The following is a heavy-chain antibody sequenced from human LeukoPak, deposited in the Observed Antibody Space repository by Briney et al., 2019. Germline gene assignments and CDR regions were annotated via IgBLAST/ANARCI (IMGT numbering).Heavy chain of an antibody. CDR1: GYTFTSYY. CDR2: IIPILGIA. D-gene: IGHD1-26*01. Sequence: ASVKVSCKASGYTFTSYYMHWVRRAPGQELEWMGMIIPILGIANYAQKFQGRVTITADKSTSAAYMELSSLRSEDTAVYYCARPSGGSYWGDWFDPWGQGSLVTVSS. J-gene: IGHJ5*02. CDR3: ARPSGGSYWGDWFDP. V-gene: IGHV1-69*02.